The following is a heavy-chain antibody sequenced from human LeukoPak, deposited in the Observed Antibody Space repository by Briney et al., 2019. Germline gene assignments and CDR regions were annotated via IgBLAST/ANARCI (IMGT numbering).Heavy chain of an antibody. CDR1: GGSVSSGTYY. Sequence: PSQTLSLTCTVSGGSVSSGTYYWSWIRQPPGKGLEWIGYIYYSGSTNYNPSLKSRVTISVDTSKNQFSLKLSSVTAADTAVYYCARDRVRGNSNPFFDYWGQGTLVTVSS. D-gene: IGHD4-11*01. J-gene: IGHJ4*02. CDR2: IYYSGST. CDR3: ARDRVRGNSNPFFDY. V-gene: IGHV4-61*01.